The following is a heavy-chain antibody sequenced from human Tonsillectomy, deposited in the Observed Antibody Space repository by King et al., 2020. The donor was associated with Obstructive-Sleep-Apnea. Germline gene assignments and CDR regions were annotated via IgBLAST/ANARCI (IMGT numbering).Heavy chain of an antibody. Sequence: VQLVESGGGLVKPGGSLRLSCAASGFTFSSYSMNWVRQAPGNGLEWVSSISSGSNYIYYADSMQGRFTISRDNAKNSLYLQMHGLRAEDTAVYYCARKGDTPMAYYFDYWGQGTLVTVSS. V-gene: IGHV3-21*01. CDR1: GFTFSSYS. D-gene: IGHD5-18*01. CDR2: ISSGSNYI. J-gene: IGHJ4*02. CDR3: ARKGDTPMAYYFDY.